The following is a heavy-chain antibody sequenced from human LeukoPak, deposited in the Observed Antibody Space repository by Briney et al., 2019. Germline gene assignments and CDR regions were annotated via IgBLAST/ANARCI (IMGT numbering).Heavy chain of an antibody. CDR3: ARDRGYYDSSGYHQYYYFDY. Sequence: GGSLRLSCAASGFTFSNYAMHWVRQAPGKGLEWVAVMSYDGSNKYYADSVKGRFTISRDNSKNTLYLQMNSLRAEDTAVYYCARDRGYYDSSGYHQYYYFDYWGQGTLVTVSS. CDR2: MSYDGSNK. J-gene: IGHJ4*02. V-gene: IGHV3-30*04. CDR1: GFTFSNYA. D-gene: IGHD3-22*01.